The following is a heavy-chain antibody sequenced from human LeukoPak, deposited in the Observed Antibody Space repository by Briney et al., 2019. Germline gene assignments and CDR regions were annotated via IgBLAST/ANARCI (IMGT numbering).Heavy chain of an antibody. CDR3: ARDSSGWYGAHFDY. D-gene: IGHD6-19*01. J-gene: IGHJ4*02. Sequence: ASVKVSCKASGYTFTSYGISWVRQGPGQGLEWMGWISAYNGNTNYAQKLQGRVTMITDTSTSTAYMELRKLRSDETHVYYCARDSSGWYGAHFDYGRQGTLVTVSS. V-gene: IGHV1-18*01. CDR1: GYTFTSYG. CDR2: ISAYNGNT.